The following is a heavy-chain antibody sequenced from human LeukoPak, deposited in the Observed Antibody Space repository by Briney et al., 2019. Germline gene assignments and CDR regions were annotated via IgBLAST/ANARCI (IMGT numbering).Heavy chain of an antibody. D-gene: IGHD2-2*01. CDR1: GGSFGGYY. V-gene: IGHV4-34*01. J-gene: IGHJ4*02. CDR2: INHSGST. Sequence: PSETLSLTCAVYGGSFGGYYWSWIRQPPGKGLEWIGEINHSGSTNYNPSLKSRVTISVDTSKNQFSLKLSSVTAADTAVYYCARCSTSSIDYWGQGTLVTVSS. CDR3: ARCSTSSIDY.